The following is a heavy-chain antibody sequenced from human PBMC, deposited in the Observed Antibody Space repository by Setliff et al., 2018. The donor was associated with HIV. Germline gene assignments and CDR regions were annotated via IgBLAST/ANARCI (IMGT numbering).Heavy chain of an antibody. V-gene: IGHV1-2*04. CDR2: INPNTGGT. J-gene: IGHJ3*02. D-gene: IGHD2-21*01. Sequence: ASVKVSCKASGYTFTGYYIHWVRQAPGQGLEWMGWINPNTGGTDYAQKFQGWVTMTRETSISTAYMELRGLKSEDTAVYYCATSTLGWSDDAFDIWGQGTTVTVSS. CDR3: ATSTLGWSDDAFDI. CDR1: GYTFTGYY.